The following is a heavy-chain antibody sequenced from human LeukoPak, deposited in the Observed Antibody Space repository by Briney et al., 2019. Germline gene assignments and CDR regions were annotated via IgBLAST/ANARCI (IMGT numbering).Heavy chain of an antibody. J-gene: IGHJ4*02. Sequence: GGSLRLSCAASGFTFSSYEMNWVRQAPGKGPEWVSYISSSGSTIYYADSVKGRFTISRDNAKNSLYLQMNSLRAEDTAVYYCARTDYDFWSGYPYFDYWGQGTLVTVSS. CDR3: ARTDYDFWSGYPYFDY. CDR2: ISSSGSTI. D-gene: IGHD3-3*01. CDR1: GFTFSSYE. V-gene: IGHV3-48*03.